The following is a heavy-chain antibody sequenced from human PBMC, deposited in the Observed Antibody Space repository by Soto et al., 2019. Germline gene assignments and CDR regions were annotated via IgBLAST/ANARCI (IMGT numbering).Heavy chain of an antibody. D-gene: IGHD6-6*01. CDR2: IYYSGST. J-gene: IGHJ4*02. CDR1: GVSISSSSYC. Sequence: SETLSLTCTVSGVSISSSSYCWGWIRQPPGKGLEWIGSIYYSGSTYYNPSLKSRVTISVDTSKNQFSLKLSSVTAADTAVYYCARQGERYSSSSVVYYWGQGTLVTAPQ. CDR3: ARQGERYSSSSVVYY. V-gene: IGHV4-39*01.